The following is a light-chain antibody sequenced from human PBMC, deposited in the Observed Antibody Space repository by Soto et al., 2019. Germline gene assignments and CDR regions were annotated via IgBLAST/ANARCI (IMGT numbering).Light chain of an antibody. V-gene: IGLV4-69*01. Sequence: QPVLTQSPSASASLGASVKLICTLSSGYSTYGIAWHQQQPEKGPRFLMKLNSDGSHNKGDGIPDRFSGSSSGAERYLTISSLQLEDEADYYCQTWGTGIWVFGGGTKLTVL. CDR3: QTWGTGIWV. CDR2: LNSDGSH. J-gene: IGLJ3*02. CDR1: SGYSTYG.